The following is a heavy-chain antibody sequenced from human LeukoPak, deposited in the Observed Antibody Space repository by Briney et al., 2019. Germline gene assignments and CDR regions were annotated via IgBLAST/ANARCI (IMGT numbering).Heavy chain of an antibody. CDR2: IPYDGSIK. CDR3: ARDMGTGYCSSPSCYAFDY. V-gene: IGHV3-30*03. Sequence: PGGSLRLSCAASGFTFSSYGVHWVRQAPGKGLVWVANIPYDGSIKYYADSVKGRFTISRDNSKNTLYLQMNSLRTEDTAMYYCARDMGTGYCSSPSCYAFDYWGQGTLVTVSS. D-gene: IGHD2-2*01. J-gene: IGHJ4*02. CDR1: GFTFSSYG.